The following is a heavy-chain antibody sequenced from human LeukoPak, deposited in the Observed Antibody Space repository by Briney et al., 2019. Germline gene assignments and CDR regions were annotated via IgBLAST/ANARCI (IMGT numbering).Heavy chain of an antibody. CDR1: GYSFTSYW. D-gene: IGHD5-18*01. CDR3: ARRARGSLDTGMLDY. Sequence: GESLKISCKGSGYSFTSYWIGWVRQMPGKGLEWMGIIYPADSDARYSPSFQGQVTISADKSISTAYLQWNSLKASDTAMYYCARRARGSLDTGMLDYWGQGTLVTVSS. J-gene: IGHJ4*02. V-gene: IGHV5-51*01. CDR2: IYPADSDA.